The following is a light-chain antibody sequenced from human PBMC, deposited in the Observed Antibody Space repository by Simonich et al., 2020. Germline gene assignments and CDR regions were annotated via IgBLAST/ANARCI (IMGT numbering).Light chain of an antibody. CDR2: EGS. V-gene: IGLV2-23*03. J-gene: IGLJ2*01. CDR1: RSDVGSYNL. Sequence: QSALTQPASVSGSPGQSITISCTGTRSDVGSYNLVSWYQQHPGKAPKPMIYEGSKRPSGVSHRFSGSKSGNTASRTIAGLQAEDEADYYCCSYAGSSTFVVFGGGTKLTVL. CDR3: CSYAGSSTFVV.